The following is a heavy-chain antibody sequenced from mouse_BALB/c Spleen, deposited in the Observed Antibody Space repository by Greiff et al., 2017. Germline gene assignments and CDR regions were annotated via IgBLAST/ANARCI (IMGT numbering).Heavy chain of an antibody. CDR3: ARPGGTSWFDY. CDR2: INPSTGYT. V-gene: IGHV1-7*01. J-gene: IGHJ2*01. CDR1: GYTFTSYW. Sequence: VQLQQSGAELAKPGASVKMSCKASGYTFTSYWMHWVKQRPGQGLEWIGYINPSTGYTEYNQKFKDKATLTADKSSNTAYMQLSSLTSEDSAVYYCARPGGTSWFDYWGQGTTLTVSS. D-gene: IGHD1-1*01.